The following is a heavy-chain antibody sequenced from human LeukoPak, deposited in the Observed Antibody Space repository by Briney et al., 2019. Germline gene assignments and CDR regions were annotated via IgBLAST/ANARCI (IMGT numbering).Heavy chain of an antibody. J-gene: IGHJ4*02. CDR3: ASATGQQLTFFDY. D-gene: IGHD6-13*01. CDR1: GYTFTSYA. CDR2: INAGNGNT. Sequence: GASVKVSCKASGYTFTSYAVHWVRQAPGQRLEWMGWINAGNGNTKYSQKSQGRVTITRDTSASTAYMELSSLRSEDTAVYYCASATGQQLTFFDYWGQGTLVTVSS. V-gene: IGHV1-3*01.